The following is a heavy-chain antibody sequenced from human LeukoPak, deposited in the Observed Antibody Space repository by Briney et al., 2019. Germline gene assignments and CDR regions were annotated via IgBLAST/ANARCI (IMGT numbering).Heavy chain of an antibody. CDR2: INHSGTT. Sequence: SETLSPTCAVYGGSFSDYYWSWIRQPPGKGLEWIGEINHSGTTNYSPSLKSRVSISVDTSKNQFSLKLNSVTAADAAMYYCASHYSSGSYRYTGSFDSWGQGMLVNVSS. J-gene: IGHJ4*02. V-gene: IGHV4-34*01. D-gene: IGHD3-16*02. CDR3: ASHYSSGSYRYTGSFDS. CDR1: GGSFSDYY.